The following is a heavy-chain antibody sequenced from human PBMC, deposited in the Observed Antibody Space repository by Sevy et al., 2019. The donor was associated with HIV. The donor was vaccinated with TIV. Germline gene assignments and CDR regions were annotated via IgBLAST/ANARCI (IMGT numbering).Heavy chain of an antibody. D-gene: IGHD5-12*01. CDR2: IWHDGNSE. CDR3: ASEAGYGTDSRPFDY. V-gene: IGHV3-33*08. Sequence: GGSLRLSCVASRFTFSTYVMHWVRQAPGKGLEWVAVIWHDGNSEYYVDSVRGRFTISRDDSKSTLYLQMNSLRPEDTALYYCASEAGYGTDSRPFDYWGQGTLVTVSS. CDR1: RFTFSTYV. J-gene: IGHJ4*02.